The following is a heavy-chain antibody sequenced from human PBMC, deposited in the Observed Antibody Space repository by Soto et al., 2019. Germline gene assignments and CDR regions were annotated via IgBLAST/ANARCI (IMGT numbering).Heavy chain of an antibody. CDR3: ATTYYDILTGSSAFDI. V-gene: IGHV4-31*03. CDR1: GGSISSGGYY. J-gene: IGHJ3*02. CDR2: IYYSGST. D-gene: IGHD3-9*01. Sequence: PSETLSVTCTVAGGSISSGGYYWSWISQHPGKGLEWIGYIYYSGSTYYNPSLKSRVTISVDTSKNQFSLKLSSVTAADTAVYYCATTYYDILTGSSAFDIWGQGTMVTVSS.